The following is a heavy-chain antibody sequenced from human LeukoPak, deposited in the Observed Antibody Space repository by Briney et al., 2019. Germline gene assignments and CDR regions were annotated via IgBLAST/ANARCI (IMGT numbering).Heavy chain of an antibody. Sequence: GGSLRLSYAASGFTFSSYGMHWVRQAPGKGLEWVAFIRYDGSNKYYADSVKGRFTISRDNSKNTLYLQMNSLRAEDTAVYYCAKLAVGAHQPNQDYWGQGTLVTVSS. CDR3: AKLAVGAHQPNQDY. CDR1: GFTFSSYG. CDR2: IRYDGSNK. J-gene: IGHJ4*02. D-gene: IGHD1-26*01. V-gene: IGHV3-30*02.